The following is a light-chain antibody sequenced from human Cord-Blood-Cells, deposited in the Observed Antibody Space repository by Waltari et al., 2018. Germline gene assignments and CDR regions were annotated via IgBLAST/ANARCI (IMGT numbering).Light chain of an antibody. J-gene: IGKJ5*01. CDR2: DAS. Sequence: PSSLSASVGDRVPITCQASQDISNYLNWYQQKPGKAPKLLIYDASNLETGVPSRFSGSGSGTDFTFTISSLQPEDIATYYCQQYDNLITFGQGTRLEIK. CDR3: QQYDNLIT. CDR1: QDISNY. V-gene: IGKV1-33*01.